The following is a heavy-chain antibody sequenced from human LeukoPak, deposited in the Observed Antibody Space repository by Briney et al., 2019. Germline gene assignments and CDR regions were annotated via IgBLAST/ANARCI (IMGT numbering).Heavy chain of an antibody. CDR1: GFTFSSYA. D-gene: IGHD3-22*01. V-gene: IGHV3-23*01. J-gene: IGHJ4*02. CDR3: AKLPEYYYDSSGYYFAGFDY. Sequence: PGGSLRLSCAVSGFTFSSYAMSWVRQAPGKGLEWVSAISGSGGSTYYADSVKGRFTISRDNSKNTLYLQMNSLRAEDTAVYYCAKLPEYYYDSSGYYFAGFDYWGQGTLVTVSS. CDR2: ISGSGGST.